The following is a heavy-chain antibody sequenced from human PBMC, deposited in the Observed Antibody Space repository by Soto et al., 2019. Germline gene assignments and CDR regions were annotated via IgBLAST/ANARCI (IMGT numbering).Heavy chain of an antibody. Sequence: SVKVSCKASGGTFSSYAISWVRQAPGQGLEWMGGIIPIFGTANYAQKFQGRVTITADESSSTAYMELSSLRSEDTAVYYCASVCRGGSCYPGFDYWGQGTLVTVSS. D-gene: IGHD2-15*01. CDR2: IIPIFGTA. CDR3: ASVCRGGSCYPGFDY. V-gene: IGHV1-69*13. CDR1: GGTFSSYA. J-gene: IGHJ4*02.